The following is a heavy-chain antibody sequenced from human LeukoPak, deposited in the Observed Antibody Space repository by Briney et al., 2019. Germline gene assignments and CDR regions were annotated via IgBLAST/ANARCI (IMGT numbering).Heavy chain of an antibody. V-gene: IGHV4-59*11. CDR3: ARVTSSWYCVDY. CDR1: GGSISSHY. D-gene: IGHD6-13*01. Sequence: SETLSLTCTVSGGSISSHYWSWIRQPPGKGLEWIGYIYYSGSTNYNPSLKSRVTISVDTSKNQFSLKLSSVTAADTAVYYCARVTSSWYCVDYWGQGTLVTVSS. CDR2: IYYSGST. J-gene: IGHJ4*02.